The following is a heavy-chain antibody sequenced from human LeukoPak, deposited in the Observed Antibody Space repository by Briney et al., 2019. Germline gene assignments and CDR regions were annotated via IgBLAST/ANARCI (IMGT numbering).Heavy chain of an antibody. J-gene: IGHJ6*02. Sequence: GGSLRLSCAASGFVLNDYGMHWVRQAPGKGLEWVADIWFDKNQHFADSVKGRFAISRDNSKNTVYLQINSLRAEDTAVYYCARDRHCVNGVCHSPPGMDVWGQGTTVTVSS. CDR3: ARDRHCVNGVCHSPPGMDV. CDR2: IWFDKNQ. D-gene: IGHD2-8*01. CDR1: GFVLNDYG. V-gene: IGHV3-33*01.